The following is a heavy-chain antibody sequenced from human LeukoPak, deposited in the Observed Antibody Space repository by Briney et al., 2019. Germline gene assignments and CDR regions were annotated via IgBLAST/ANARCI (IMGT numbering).Heavy chain of an antibody. CDR1: GGSISSYY. CDR3: AREGCSSTSCHINGWFDP. D-gene: IGHD2-2*02. J-gene: IGHJ5*02. Sequence: SETLSLTCTVPGGSISSYYWSWIRQPAGKGLEWIGRIYTSGSTNYNPSLKSRVTMSVDTTKNQFSLKLSSVTAADTAVYYCAREGCSSTSCHINGWFDPWGQGTLVTVSS. CDR2: IYTSGST. V-gene: IGHV4-4*07.